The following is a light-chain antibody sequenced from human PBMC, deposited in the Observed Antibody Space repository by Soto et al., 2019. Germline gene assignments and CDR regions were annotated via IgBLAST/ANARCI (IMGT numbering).Light chain of an antibody. CDR3: QQYNDYSRT. CDR1: QRIGIG. J-gene: IGKJ1*01. CDR2: KAS. V-gene: IGKV1-5*03. Sequence: IQMTQSPSTLSASVGDRVAITGRASQRIGIGLAWYQQKPGKAPRFLIYKASSLESGVPSRFSGSGYGTDFTLTISSLQPDDFATYYCQQYNDYSRTFGQGTKVEIK.